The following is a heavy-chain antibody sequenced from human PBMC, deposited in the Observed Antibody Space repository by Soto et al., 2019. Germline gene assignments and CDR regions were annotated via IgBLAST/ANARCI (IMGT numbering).Heavy chain of an antibody. CDR2: ISSNGGST. CDR1: GFTFSSYA. Sequence: EVQLVESGGGLVQPGGPLRLSCSASGFTFSSYAMHWVRQAPGKGLEYVSAISSNGGSTYYADSVKGRFTISRDNSKNTLDLQMSSLRAEDTAVYYCVKDILGDYGDNVWNYWGQGTLVTVSS. D-gene: IGHD4-17*01. V-gene: IGHV3-64D*06. CDR3: VKDILGDYGDNVWNY. J-gene: IGHJ4*02.